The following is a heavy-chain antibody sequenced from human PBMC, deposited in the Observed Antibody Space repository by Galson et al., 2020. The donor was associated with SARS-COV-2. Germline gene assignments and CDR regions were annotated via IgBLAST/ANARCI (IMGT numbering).Heavy chain of an antibody. J-gene: IGHJ6*02. V-gene: IGHV3-23*01. CDR2: ISGSGGSGGSP. D-gene: IGHD2-2*01. Sequence: GGSLRLSCAASGFTVSSYAMTWVRQAPGRGLECVSAISGSGGSGGSPYYAESVKGRFTISRDNSKNTLYLQMNSLRVEDTAVYYCATRGDCSRSSCIYHYGMDVWGQGTTVTVSS. CDR1: GFTVSSYA. CDR3: ATRGDCSRSSCIYHYGMDV.